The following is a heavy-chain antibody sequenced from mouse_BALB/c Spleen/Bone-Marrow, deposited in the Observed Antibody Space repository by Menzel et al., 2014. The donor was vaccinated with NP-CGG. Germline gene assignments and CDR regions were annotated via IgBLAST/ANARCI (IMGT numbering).Heavy chain of an antibody. Sequence: VKVVESGPELVKPGASVKISCKASNYTFTTYYMYWVKQRPGQGLEWIGWIYPGNGNTRYNEKFKAKATLTADKSSSTASIQLSRLPSEDSAVYFCARSRYGSYFGYWGQGTPPTVSS. CDR2: IYPGNGNT. CDR1: NYTFTTYY. D-gene: IGHD1-1*01. J-gene: IGHJ2*01. CDR3: ARSRYGSYFGY. V-gene: IGHV1S56*01.